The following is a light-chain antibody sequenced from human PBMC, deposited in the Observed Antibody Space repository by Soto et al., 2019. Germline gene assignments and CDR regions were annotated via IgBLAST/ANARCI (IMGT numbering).Light chain of an antibody. CDR1: QTISRN. Sequence: DIQLTQSPSSLSASVGDRVTITCRASQTISRNLNWYQQKPGEAPRLLMYVVSTFQGGVPSRFSGSESGTDYTLTISSVQPDDFATYYCQQSYSIPYTFGQGTKLEI. J-gene: IGKJ2*01. CDR3: QQSYSIPYT. V-gene: IGKV1-39*01. CDR2: VVS.